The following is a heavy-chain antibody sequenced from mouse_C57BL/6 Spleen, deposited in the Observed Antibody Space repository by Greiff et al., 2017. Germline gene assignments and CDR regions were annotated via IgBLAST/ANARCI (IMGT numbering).Heavy chain of an antibody. CDR2: IYPSDSET. V-gene: IGHV1-61*01. Sequence: QVQLQQPGAELVGPGSSVKLSCKASGYTFTSYWMDWVKQRPGQGLEWIGNIYPSDSETHYNQKFKDKATLTVDKSSSTAYMQLSSLTSEDSAVYYCARGASGAWFAYWGQGTLVTVSA. J-gene: IGHJ3*01. CDR3: ARGASGAWFAY. D-gene: IGHD3-1*01. CDR1: GYTFTSYW.